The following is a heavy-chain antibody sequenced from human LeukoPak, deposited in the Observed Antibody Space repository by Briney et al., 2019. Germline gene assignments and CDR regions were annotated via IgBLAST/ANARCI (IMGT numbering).Heavy chain of an antibody. CDR3: ARGYSSGWYWLGY. J-gene: IGHJ4*02. CDR2: IIPIFGTA. D-gene: IGHD6-19*01. V-gene: IGHV1-69*13. CDR1: GGTLSSYA. Sequence: SVKVSCKASGGTLSSYAISWVRQAPGQGLEWMGGIIPIFGTANYAQKFQGRVTITADESTSTAYMELSSLRSEDTAVYYYARGYSSGWYWLGYWGQGTLVTVSS.